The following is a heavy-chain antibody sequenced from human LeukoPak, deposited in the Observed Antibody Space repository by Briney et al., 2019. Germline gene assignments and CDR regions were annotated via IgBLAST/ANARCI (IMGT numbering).Heavy chain of an antibody. V-gene: IGHV1-2*02. D-gene: IGHD4-11*01. J-gene: IGHJ5*02. Sequence: ASVRVSFKSSVYTFTAFDIHWVRQAPGQGLEWMGWINPNGGGTSYTPKFQGRVTMTRFTSITTAYMELTSMRCDDTAVYYCARSHDYTNSVAPWGQGTLVTVSS. CDR2: INPNGGGT. CDR1: VYTFTAFD. CDR3: ARSHDYTNSVAP.